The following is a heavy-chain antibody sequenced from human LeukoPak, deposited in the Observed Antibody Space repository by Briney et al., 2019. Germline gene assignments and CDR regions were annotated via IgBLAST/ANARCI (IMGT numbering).Heavy chain of an antibody. J-gene: IGHJ3*02. V-gene: IGHV4-34*01. CDR2: INHSGST. CDR3: ARLYCSSTSCYNAFDI. Sequence: SETLSLTCAVYGGSFSGYYWSWIRQPPGKGLEWIGEINHSGSTNYNPSLKSRVTISVDTSKNQFSLKLSSVTAADTAVYYCARLYCSSTSCYNAFDIWGQGTMVTVSS. CDR1: GGSFSGYY. D-gene: IGHD2-2*02.